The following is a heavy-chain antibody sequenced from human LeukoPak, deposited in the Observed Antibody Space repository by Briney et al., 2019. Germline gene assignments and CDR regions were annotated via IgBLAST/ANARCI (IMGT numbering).Heavy chain of an antibody. CDR1: GGSISSYY. V-gene: IGHV4-59*08. CDR2: IYYSGST. D-gene: IGHD6-19*01. J-gene: IGHJ4*02. Sequence: SETLSLTCTVSGGSISSYYWSWIRKPPGKGLEWIGYIYYSGSTNYNASLRSRVTISVDTSKNQFSLKLSSVAAADTAVYYCARQKSVAGTLDYWGPGTLVTVSS. CDR3: ARQKSVAGTLDY.